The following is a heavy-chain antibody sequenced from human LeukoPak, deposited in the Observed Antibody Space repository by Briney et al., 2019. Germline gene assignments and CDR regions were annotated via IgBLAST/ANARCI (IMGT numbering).Heavy chain of an antibody. CDR2: MNPNSGNT. Sequence: KVSCKASGYTFTSYDINWVRQATGQGLEWMGWMNPNSGNTGYAQKFQGRVTITRNTSISTAYMELSSLRSEDTAVYYCARADYYDFWSGYRGPNWFDPWGQGTLVTVSS. CDR3: ARADYYDFWSGYRGPNWFDP. D-gene: IGHD3-3*01. V-gene: IGHV1-8*03. J-gene: IGHJ5*02. CDR1: GYTFTSYD.